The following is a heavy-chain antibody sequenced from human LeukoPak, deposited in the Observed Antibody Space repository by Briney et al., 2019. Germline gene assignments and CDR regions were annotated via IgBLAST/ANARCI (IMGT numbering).Heavy chain of an antibody. D-gene: IGHD3-10*01. V-gene: IGHV4-59*08. Sequence: SETLSLTCTVSGGSISSYYWSWIRQPPGKGLEWIGYIYYSGSTNYNPSLKSRVTISVDTSKNQFSLKLSSVTAADTAVYYCVRREGSGPLGEYYFDYWGQGTLVTVSS. J-gene: IGHJ4*02. CDR2: IYYSGST. CDR1: GGSISSYY. CDR3: VRREGSGPLGEYYFDY.